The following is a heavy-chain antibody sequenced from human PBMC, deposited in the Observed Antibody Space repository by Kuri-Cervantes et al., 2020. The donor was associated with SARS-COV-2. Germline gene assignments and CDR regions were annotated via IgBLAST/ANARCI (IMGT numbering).Heavy chain of an antibody. V-gene: IGHV3-23*01. J-gene: IGHJ4*02. CDR3: ARDPRYYDILTGPYYFDY. CDR2: ISGSGGST. D-gene: IGHD3-9*01. CDR1: GSTFCSYA. Sequence: GESLKISCAAFGSTFCSYAMRWVRQAPGKALEWVSAISGSGGSTYYADSVKGRFTISRDNAKNSLYLQLNSLRVEDTAVYYCARDPRYYDILTGPYYFDYWGQGTLVTVSS.